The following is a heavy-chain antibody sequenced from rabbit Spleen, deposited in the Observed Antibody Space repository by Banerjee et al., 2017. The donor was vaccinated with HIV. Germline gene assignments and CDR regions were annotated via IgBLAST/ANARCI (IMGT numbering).Heavy chain of an antibody. V-gene: IGHV1S40*01. D-gene: IGHD1-1*01. CDR2: IYAASTSNT. Sequence: QSLEESGGGLVRPGASLTLTCKASGFSFNSGDDMCWVRQAPGKGLEWIACIYAASTSNTYSATWAKGRFTISKTSSTTVTLQMTSLTAADTATYFCARDTSTSFSTYGMDLWGPGTLVTVS. J-gene: IGHJ6*01. CDR3: ARDTSTSFSTYGMDL. CDR1: GFSFNSGDD.